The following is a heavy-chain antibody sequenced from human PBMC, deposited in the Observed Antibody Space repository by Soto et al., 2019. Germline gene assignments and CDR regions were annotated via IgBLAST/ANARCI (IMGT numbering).Heavy chain of an antibody. J-gene: IGHJ3*02. V-gene: IGHV5-10-1*01. CDR3: ARHASITMVRGVIITVAFDI. CDR1: GYSFTSYW. Sequence: GASLKISCKGSGYSFTSYWITWVRQMPGKGLERMGRIDPSDSSTNYSPSFQGHVTISADKSISTAYLQWSSLKASDTAMYYCARHASITMVRGVIITVAFDIWGQGTMVTVSS. CDR2: IDPSDSST. D-gene: IGHD3-10*01.